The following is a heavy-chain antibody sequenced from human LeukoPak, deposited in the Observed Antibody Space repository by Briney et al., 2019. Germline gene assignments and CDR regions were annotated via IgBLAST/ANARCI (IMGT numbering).Heavy chain of an antibody. D-gene: IGHD2-15*01. CDR3: VSQEVVPH. J-gene: IGHJ4*02. CDR1: GFSFSNYW. V-gene: IGHV3-7*01. CDR2: VKEDGTTK. Sequence: SGGSLRLSCAASGFSFSNYWMSWVRQAPGKGLEWVANVKEDGTTKQYADSVKGRFTISIDNAKNSLYLQMDSLRAEDTAVYYCVSQEVVPHWGQGTLVSVSS.